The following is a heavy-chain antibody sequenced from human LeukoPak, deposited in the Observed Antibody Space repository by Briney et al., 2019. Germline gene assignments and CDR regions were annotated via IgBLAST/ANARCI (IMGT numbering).Heavy chain of an antibody. CDR1: GFSLSSYG. Sequence: GGSLRLSCAASGFSLSSYGTHWVREAPGKGLEWVAVISNDGSNKYYADPVKGRFTISRHNSKNTLYVQMNSLRPEDTAVYYCARDVGMYYYGSGSDFDYWGQGTLATVSS. CDR2: ISNDGSNK. J-gene: IGHJ4*02. V-gene: IGHV3-30*03. CDR3: ARDVGMYYYGSGSDFDY. D-gene: IGHD3-10*01.